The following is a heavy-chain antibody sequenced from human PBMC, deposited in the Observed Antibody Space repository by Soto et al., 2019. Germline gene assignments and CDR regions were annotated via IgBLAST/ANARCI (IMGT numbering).Heavy chain of an antibody. CDR1: GGSISSSSYY. V-gene: IGHV4-39*01. CDR2: IYYSGST. Sequence: QLQLQESGPGLVKPSETLSLTCTVSGGSISSSSYYWGWIRQPPGKGLEWIGSIYYSGSTYYNPSLKSRVTISVDTSKNQFSLKLSSVTAADTAVYYCARLVAADNWYFDLWGRGTLVTVSS. CDR3: ARLVAADNWYFDL. D-gene: IGHD5-12*01. J-gene: IGHJ2*01.